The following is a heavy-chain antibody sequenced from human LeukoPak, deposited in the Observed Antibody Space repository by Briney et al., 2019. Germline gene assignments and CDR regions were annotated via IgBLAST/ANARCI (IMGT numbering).Heavy chain of an antibody. Sequence: SETLSLTCTVSGGSISSGGYYWSWIRQPPGKGLEWIGYIYHSGSTYYNPSLKSRVTISVDRSKNQFSLKLSSVTAADTAVYYCAREEGVDIVATIKGGPGYFDYWGQGTLVTVSS. J-gene: IGHJ4*02. CDR1: GGSISSGGYY. V-gene: IGHV4-30-2*01. CDR3: AREEGVDIVATIKGGPGYFDY. D-gene: IGHD5-12*01. CDR2: IYHSGST.